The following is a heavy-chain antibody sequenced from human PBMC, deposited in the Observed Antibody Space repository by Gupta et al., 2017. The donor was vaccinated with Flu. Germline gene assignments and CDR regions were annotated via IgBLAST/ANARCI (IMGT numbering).Heavy chain of an antibody. V-gene: IGHV4-39*01. CDR1: ISSDNYY. J-gene: IGHJ4*02. D-gene: IGHD6-19*01. CDR3: ARLRSPFSSGWY. Sequence: ISSDNYYWGWFRQPPGKGLEWIGNFFYGGSTYYNPSLKSRVSISADTSKNQFSLTVTSVTAADTAVYYCARLRSPFSSGWYWGQGTLVTVSS. CDR2: FFYGGST.